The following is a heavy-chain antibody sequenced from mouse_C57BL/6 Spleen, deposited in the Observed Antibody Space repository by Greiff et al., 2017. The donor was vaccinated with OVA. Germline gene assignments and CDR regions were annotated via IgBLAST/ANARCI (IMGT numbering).Heavy chain of an antibody. J-gene: IGHJ4*01. CDR3: ARGIPYYYGSSPYAMDY. CDR1: GYTFTSYW. D-gene: IGHD1-1*01. V-gene: IGHV1-61*01. Sequence: QVQLQQPGAELVRPGSSVKLSCKASGYTFTSYWMDWVKQRPGQGLEWIGNIYPSDSETHYNQKFKDKATLPVDKSSSTAYMQLSSLTSEDSAVYYCARGIPYYYGSSPYAMDYWGQGTSVTVSS. CDR2: IYPSDSET.